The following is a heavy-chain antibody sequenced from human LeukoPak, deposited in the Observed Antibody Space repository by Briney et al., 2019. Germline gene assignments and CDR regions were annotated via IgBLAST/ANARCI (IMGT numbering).Heavy chain of an antibody. CDR1: GYTLTELS. V-gene: IGHV1-24*01. CDR2: FDPEDGET. CDR3: ATGVEYSDFWSGYYPFDY. Sequence: ASVKVSCKVSGYTLTELSMHWVRQAPGKGLEWMGGFDPEDGETIYAQKFQGRVTMTEDTSTDTAYMELSSLRSKDTAVYYCATGVEYSDFWSGYYPFDYWGQGTLVTVSS. D-gene: IGHD3-3*01. J-gene: IGHJ4*02.